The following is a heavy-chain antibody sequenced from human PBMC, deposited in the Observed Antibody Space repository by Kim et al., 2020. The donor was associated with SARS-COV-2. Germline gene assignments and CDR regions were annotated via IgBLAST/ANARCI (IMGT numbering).Heavy chain of an antibody. J-gene: IGHJ3*02. CDR2: IYYSGST. CDR1: GGSISSSSYY. D-gene: IGHD3-10*01. CDR3: ARFSITMVRGVGDAFDI. V-gene: IGHV4-39*01. Sequence: SETLSLTCTVSGGSISSSSYYWGWIRQPPGKGLEWIGSIYYSGSTYYNPSLKSRVTISVDTSKNQFSLKLSSVTAADTAVYYCARFSITMVRGVGDAFDIWGQGTMVTVSS.